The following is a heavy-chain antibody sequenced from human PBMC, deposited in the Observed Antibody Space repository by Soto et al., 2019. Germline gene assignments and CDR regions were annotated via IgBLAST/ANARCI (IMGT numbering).Heavy chain of an antibody. J-gene: IGHJ4*02. Sequence: QVQLVQSGGEVKKPGASVKVACKASGYTFITYGVAWVRQAPVQGLEWMRWISGYNGNTYYPQNRQRMSNATAHTPTSAAYMDMRSLRSDDPAVYYCAHGRYLDYWRQGTLVTVSS. CDR3: AHGRYLDY. D-gene: IGHD1-26*01. CDR2: ISGYNGNT. CDR1: GYTFITYG. V-gene: IGHV1-18*01.